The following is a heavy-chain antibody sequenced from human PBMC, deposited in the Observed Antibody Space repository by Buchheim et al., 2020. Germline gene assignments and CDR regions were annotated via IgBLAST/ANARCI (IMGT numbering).Heavy chain of an antibody. CDR3: ASGERGVPDY. Sequence: EVQLVESGGGLVQPGGSLRLSCAVSGFTFSYYSMNWVRQAPGKGLEWVSYISSNSRTTYYADSVKGRFTLSRDNAKKSPYLQMNSLRAEDTAVYHCASGERGVPDYWGQGTL. CDR2: ISSNSRTT. J-gene: IGHJ4*02. V-gene: IGHV3-48*01. CDR1: GFTFSYYS. D-gene: IGHD3-10*01.